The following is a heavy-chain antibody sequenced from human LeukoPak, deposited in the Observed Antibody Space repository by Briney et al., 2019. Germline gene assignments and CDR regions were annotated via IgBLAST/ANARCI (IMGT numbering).Heavy chain of an antibody. V-gene: IGHV3-48*03. CDR1: GFTFSNHE. CDR3: ASMTTVTLDDAFDL. J-gene: IGHJ3*01. CDR2: ISSSGGTI. Sequence: GGSLRLSCAASGFTFSNHEMNWVRQAPGRGREWLTYISSSGGTIYYADSVKGRFTISRDNSKNTLYLQMNSLRADDTAMYYCASMTTVTLDDAFDLWGQGTMVTVSS. D-gene: IGHD4-17*01.